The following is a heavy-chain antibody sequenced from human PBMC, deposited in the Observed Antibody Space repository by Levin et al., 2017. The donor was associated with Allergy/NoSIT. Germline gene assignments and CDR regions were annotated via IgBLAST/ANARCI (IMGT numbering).Heavy chain of an antibody. CDR3: ARGLPYYYGSGSRGGMDV. V-gene: IGHV1-2*02. D-gene: IGHD3-10*01. CDR2: INPNSGGT. J-gene: IGHJ6*02. Sequence: ASVKVSCKASGYTFTGYYMHWVRQAPGQGLEWMGWINPNSGGTNYAQKFQGRVTMTRDTSISTAYMELSRLRSDDTAVYYCARGLPYYYGSGSRGGMDVWGQGTTVTVSS. CDR1: GYTFTGYY.